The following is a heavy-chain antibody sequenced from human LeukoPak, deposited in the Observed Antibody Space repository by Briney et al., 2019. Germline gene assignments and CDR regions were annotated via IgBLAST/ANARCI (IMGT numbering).Heavy chain of an antibody. V-gene: IGHV3-30*02. D-gene: IGHD3-16*02. CDR2: IRYDGSNK. CDR3: AKDGYYDYVWGSYPAYYFDY. Sequence: QSGGSLRLSCAASGFNFSSYGMHWVRQAPGKGLEWVAFIRYDGSNKYYADSVKGRFTISRDNSKNTLYLQMNSLRAEDTAVYYCAKDGYYDYVWGSYPAYYFDYWGQGTLVTVSS. CDR1: GFNFSSYG. J-gene: IGHJ4*02.